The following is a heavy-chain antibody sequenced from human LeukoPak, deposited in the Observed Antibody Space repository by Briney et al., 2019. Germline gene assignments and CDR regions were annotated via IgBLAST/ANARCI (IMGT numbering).Heavy chain of an antibody. J-gene: IGHJ4*02. CDR2: INHSGST. V-gene: IGHV4-34*01. CDR1: GGSFSGYY. Sequence: SETLSLTCAVYGGSFSGYYWSWIRQPPGKGLEWIGEINHSGSTNYNPSLKSRVTISVDTSKNQFSLKLSSVTAADTAAYYCASGDSYGPAHWGQGTLVTVSS. D-gene: IGHD5-18*01. CDR3: ASGDSYGPAH.